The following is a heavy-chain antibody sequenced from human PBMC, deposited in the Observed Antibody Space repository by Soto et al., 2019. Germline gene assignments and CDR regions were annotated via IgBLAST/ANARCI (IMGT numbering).Heavy chain of an antibody. J-gene: IGHJ4*02. D-gene: IGHD6-13*01. CDR1: GFTFSSYG. CDR3: ARARIAAATRQLATFDY. Sequence: GGSLRLSCAASGFTFSSYGMHWVRQAPGKGLEWVAVISYDGSNKYYADSVKGRFTISRDNYKNTLYLQMNSLRAEDTAVYYCARARIAAATRQLATFDYWGQGTLVTVSS. V-gene: IGHV3-30*03. CDR2: ISYDGSNK.